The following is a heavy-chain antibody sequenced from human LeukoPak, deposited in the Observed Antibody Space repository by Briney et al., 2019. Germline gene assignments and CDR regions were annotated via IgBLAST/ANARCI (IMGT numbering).Heavy chain of an antibody. Sequence: PGGSLRLSCAASGFTFSSYAMSWVRQAPGKGLEWVSTISAGGGSTYYADSVKGRFTISRDTSKNTLYLQMNSLRAEDTAVYYCAKAMQRGYTYGTDYWGHGTLVTVSS. CDR1: GFTFSSYA. CDR3: AKAMQRGYTYGTDY. J-gene: IGHJ4*01. V-gene: IGHV3-23*01. D-gene: IGHD5-18*01. CDR2: ISAGGGST.